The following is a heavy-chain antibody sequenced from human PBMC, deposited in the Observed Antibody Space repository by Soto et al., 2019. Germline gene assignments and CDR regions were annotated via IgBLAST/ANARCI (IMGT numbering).Heavy chain of an antibody. CDR3: ARGVTAMVRGPLDY. Sequence: PGGSLRLSCAASVFTVSSNYMIWVRQAPGKGLEWVSVIYSGGSTYYADSVKGRFTISRDNSKNTLYLQMNSLRAEDTAVYYCARGVTAMVRGPLDYWGQGTLVTVSS. CDR2: IYSGGST. J-gene: IGHJ4*02. CDR1: VFTVSSNY. D-gene: IGHD3-10*01. V-gene: IGHV3-53*01.